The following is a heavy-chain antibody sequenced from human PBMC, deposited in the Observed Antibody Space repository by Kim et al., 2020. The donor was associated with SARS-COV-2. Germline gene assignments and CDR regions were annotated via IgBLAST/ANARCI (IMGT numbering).Heavy chain of an antibody. CDR2: ISGSGGST. V-gene: IGHV3-23*01. Sequence: GGSLRLSCAASGFTFSSYAMSWVRQAPGKGLEWVSAISGSGGSTYYADSVKGRFTISRDNSKNTLYLQMNSLRAEDTAVYYCAKDYDRLIAAAGTYFDYWGQGTLVTVSS. J-gene: IGHJ4*02. CDR1: GFTFSSYA. D-gene: IGHD6-13*01. CDR3: AKDYDRLIAAAGTYFDY.